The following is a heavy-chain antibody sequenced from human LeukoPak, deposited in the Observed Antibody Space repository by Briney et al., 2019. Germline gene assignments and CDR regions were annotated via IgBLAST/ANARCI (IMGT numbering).Heavy chain of an antibody. CDR3: ARDMSGAVGNYYYYIDV. CDR1: GYTFTSYY. CDR2: INPSGGST. Sequence: ASVKVSCKASGYTFTSYYMHWVRQAPGQGIEWMGIINPSGGSTSYAQKLQGRVTMTRDTYTSTVYMELSSLRSEDTAVYYCARDMSGAVGNYYYYIDVWGKGTTVTVSS. D-gene: IGHD3-10*01. J-gene: IGHJ6*03. V-gene: IGHV1-46*01.